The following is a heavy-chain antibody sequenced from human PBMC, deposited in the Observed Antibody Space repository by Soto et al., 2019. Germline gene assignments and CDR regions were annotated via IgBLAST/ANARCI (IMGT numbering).Heavy chain of an antibody. V-gene: IGHV3-7*01. J-gene: IGHJ4*02. CDR1: GFTFSNYW. CDR3: DLLVVLNRPNFADY. CDR2: IKQDGSDK. Sequence: GGSLRLSCVASGFTFSNYWMSWVRQAPGKGLEWVANIKQDGSDKYYEASVKGRFTFSRDNAKNSLNLQMNSLRTEDTAVYYCDLLVVLNRPNFADYWGKGILVSVSS. D-gene: IGHD3-22*01.